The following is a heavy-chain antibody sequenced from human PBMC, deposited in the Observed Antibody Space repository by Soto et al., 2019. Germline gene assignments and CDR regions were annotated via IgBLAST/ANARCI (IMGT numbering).Heavy chain of an antibody. D-gene: IGHD1-26*01. CDR2: IYHSGST. V-gene: IGHV4-30-2*01. CDR1: GGSISSGGYS. CDR3: ASAGALGAAPVDY. J-gene: IGHJ4*02. Sequence: QLQLQESGSGLVKPSQTLSLTCAVSGGSISSGGYSWSWIRQPPGKGLEWIGYIYHSGSTYYNPSLKSRVTIAVDRSKNQFALKVSSGTAADTAVYYCASAGALGAAPVDYWGQGTLVTVSS.